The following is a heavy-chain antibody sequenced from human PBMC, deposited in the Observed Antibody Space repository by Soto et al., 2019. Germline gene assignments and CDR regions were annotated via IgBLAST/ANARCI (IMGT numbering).Heavy chain of an antibody. Sequence: ASVKVSCKASGYTFTNHGISWVRQAPGQGPEWMGWISTYNGNTVFAQNFDDRVSMTTDTSTTTAYMELKTLTSDDTAMYFCARHKVSRENEPTQPWVAMDVWGQGTRVTVSS. CDR1: GYTFTNHG. V-gene: IGHV1-18*01. J-gene: IGHJ6*02. D-gene: IGHD3-10*01. CDR3: ARHKVSRENEPTQPWVAMDV. CDR2: ISTYNGNT.